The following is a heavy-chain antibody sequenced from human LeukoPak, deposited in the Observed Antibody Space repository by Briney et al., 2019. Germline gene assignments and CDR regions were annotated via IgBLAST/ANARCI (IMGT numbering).Heavy chain of an antibody. D-gene: IGHD2-15*01. Sequence: PSETLSLTCTVSGGSISSYYWSWIRQPPGKGLEWIGSIYYSGSTYYNPSLKSRVTISVDTSKNQFSLKLSSVTAADTAVYYCASRLDRVDPAEDYWGQGTLVTVSS. CDR2: IYYSGST. V-gene: IGHV4-59*05. CDR3: ASRLDRVDPAEDY. J-gene: IGHJ4*02. CDR1: GGSISSYY.